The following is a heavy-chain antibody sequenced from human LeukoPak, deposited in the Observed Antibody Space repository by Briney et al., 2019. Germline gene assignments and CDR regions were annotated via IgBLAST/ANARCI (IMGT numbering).Heavy chain of an antibody. CDR2: ISYDGNTI. D-gene: IGHD2/OR15-2a*01. V-gene: IGHV3-30-3*01. CDR3: ARAIGLDFDF. J-gene: IGHJ4*02. CDR1: EFTFSNYA. Sequence: GGSLRLSCAASEFTFSNYALHWVRQAPGKGLQWVAVISYDGNTIHYADSVKGRFIISRDTSKNTLYLQMNSLRAEDTAMYYCARAIGLDFDFWGQGTLVTVSS.